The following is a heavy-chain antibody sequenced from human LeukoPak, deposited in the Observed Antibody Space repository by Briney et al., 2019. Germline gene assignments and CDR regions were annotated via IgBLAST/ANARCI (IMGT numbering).Heavy chain of an antibody. CDR3: ARVHGDYVRGGYWFDP. Sequence: PSQTLSLTCTVSGGSISSGDYYWSWIRQPPGKGLEWIGYIYHSGSTYYNPSLKSRVTISVDRSKNQFSLKLSSVTAADTAVYYCARVHGDYVRGGYWFDPWGQGTLVTVSS. CDR2: IYHSGST. V-gene: IGHV4-30-2*01. CDR1: GGSISSGDYY. J-gene: IGHJ5*02. D-gene: IGHD4-17*01.